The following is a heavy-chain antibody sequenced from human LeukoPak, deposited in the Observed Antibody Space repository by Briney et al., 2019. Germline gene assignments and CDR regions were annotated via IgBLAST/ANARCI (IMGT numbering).Heavy chain of an antibody. J-gene: IGHJ4*02. V-gene: IGHV3-7*01. Sequence: GGSLRLSCVASGFTFSISWVTWVRQAPGKGLEWVANIDKHGSGKYYVDSVKGRFAISRDYANNSVFLQMDSLRAEDASVYYCARDAGWGYYDLWGQGTPVTVSS. CDR2: IDKHGSGK. D-gene: IGHD1-26*01. CDR1: GFTFSISW. CDR3: ARDAGWGYYDL.